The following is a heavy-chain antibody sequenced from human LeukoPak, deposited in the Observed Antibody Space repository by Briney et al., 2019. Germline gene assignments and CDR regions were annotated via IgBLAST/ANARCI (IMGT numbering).Heavy chain of an antibody. CDR1: GYTFTGYY. V-gene: IGHV1-2*04. D-gene: IGHD2-15*01. J-gene: IGHJ4*02. CDR3: AREEAVVVAAGVLDY. Sequence: GASVKVPCKASGYTFTGYYMHWVRQAPGQGLEWMGWINPNSGGTNYAQKFQGWVTMTRDTSISTAYMELSRLRSDDTAVYYCAREEAVVVAAGVLDYWGQGTLVTVSS. CDR2: INPNSGGT.